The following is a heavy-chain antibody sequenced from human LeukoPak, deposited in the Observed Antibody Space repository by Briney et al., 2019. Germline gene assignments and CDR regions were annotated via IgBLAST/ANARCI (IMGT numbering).Heavy chain of an antibody. Sequence: ASVKVSCKASAYTFTGYYMHWVRQAPGQGLEWMGWINPNSGGTNYAQKFQGRVTMTRDTSISTAYMELSRLRSDDTAVYYCAREIGPYYDILTGYDYWGQGTLVTVSS. CDR3: AREIGPYYDILTGYDY. CDR1: AYTFTGYY. D-gene: IGHD3-9*01. V-gene: IGHV1-2*02. CDR2: INPNSGGT. J-gene: IGHJ4*02.